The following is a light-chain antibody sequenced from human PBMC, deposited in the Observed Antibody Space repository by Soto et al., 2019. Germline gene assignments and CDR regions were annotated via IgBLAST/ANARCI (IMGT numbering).Light chain of an antibody. CDR3: QVWEATGDQVV. J-gene: IGLJ2*01. CDR1: NVGSRS. Sequence: SYELTQPPSVSVAPGETARISCGGNNVGSRSVHWYQQKPGQAPFLVIYYDSDRPSGIPERFPGSNSGNTATLIISRVEAGDEADYDCQVWEATGDQVVFGGGTKLTVL. V-gene: IGLV3-21*01. CDR2: YDS.